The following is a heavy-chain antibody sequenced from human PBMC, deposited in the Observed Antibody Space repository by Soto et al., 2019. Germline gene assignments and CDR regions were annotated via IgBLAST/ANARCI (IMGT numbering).Heavy chain of an antibody. J-gene: IGHJ4*02. V-gene: IGHV4-31*03. CDR3: ARGIYNAYFDY. D-gene: IGHD1-1*01. CDR2: IYSSGST. Sequence: QVQLQESGPGLVKPSQTLSLTCTVSGGSISSGDYYWSWIRQHPGKGLEWIGYIYSSGSTYYNPSLKSRVTVSLDTSENQFSLKLTSVTAADTAVYHCARGIYNAYFDYWGQGTLVTVSS. CDR1: GGSISSGDYY.